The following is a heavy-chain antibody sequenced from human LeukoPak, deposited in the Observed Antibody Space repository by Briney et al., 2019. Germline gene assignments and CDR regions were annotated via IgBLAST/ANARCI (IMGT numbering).Heavy chain of an antibody. CDR1: GGSISSGSYY. V-gene: IGHV4-61*02. J-gene: IGHJ4*02. CDR3: ATEATYDFWKT. Sequence: PSETLSLTCTVSGGSISSGSYYWNWIRQPAGKGLEWIGRFYTSGSTNYNPSFKSRVSISVDTSKNQFSLKLSSVTAADTAVYYCATEATYDFWKTWGQGTLVTVFS. CDR2: FYTSGST. D-gene: IGHD3-3*01.